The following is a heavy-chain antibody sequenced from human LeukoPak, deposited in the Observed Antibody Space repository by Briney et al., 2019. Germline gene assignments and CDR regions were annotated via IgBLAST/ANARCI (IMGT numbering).Heavy chain of an antibody. CDR2: IYTSGST. CDR1: GGSISSYY. Sequence: PSETLSLTCTVSGGSISSYYWSWIRQPAGKGLEWIGRIYTSGSTNYNPSLKSRVTMSVDTSKNQFSLKLSSVTAADTAVYHCARVGRTVTTHAADIWGQGTLVTVSS. V-gene: IGHV4-4*07. J-gene: IGHJ3*02. CDR3: ARVGRTVTTHAADI. D-gene: IGHD4-17*01.